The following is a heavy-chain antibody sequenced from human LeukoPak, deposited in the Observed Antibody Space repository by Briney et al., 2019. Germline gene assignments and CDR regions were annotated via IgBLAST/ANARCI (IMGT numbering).Heavy chain of an antibody. CDR1: GFTFSSYA. D-gene: IGHD3-3*01. CDR2: ISYDGGNK. V-gene: IGHV3-30-3*01. CDR3: ARWPYYDFWSGYYSARFGTNRQLDY. J-gene: IGHJ4*02. Sequence: PGGSLRLSCAASGFTFSSYAMHWVRQAPGKGLEWVAVISYDGGNKYYADSVKGRFTISRDNSKNTLYLQMNSLRAEDTAVYYCARWPYYDFWSGYYSARFGTNRQLDYWGQGTLVTVSS.